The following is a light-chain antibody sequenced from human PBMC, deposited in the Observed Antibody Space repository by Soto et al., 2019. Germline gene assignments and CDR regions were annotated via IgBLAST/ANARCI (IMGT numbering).Light chain of an antibody. CDR1: QGIGRW. CDR3: QQYRYYPLT. Sequence: DIQMTQSPSTLSASVGDKVTITCRASQGIGRWLAWYPQKPGKAPKVVIYDAFSLESGVPSRFSGGGSGTEFSLTTTTLQPDDFASYYGQQYRYYPLTCGGGTNVEIK. J-gene: IGKJ4*01. CDR2: DAF. V-gene: IGKV1-5*01.